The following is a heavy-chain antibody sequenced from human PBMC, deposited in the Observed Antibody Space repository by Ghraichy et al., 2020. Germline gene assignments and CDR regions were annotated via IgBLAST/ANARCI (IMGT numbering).Heavy chain of an antibody. Sequence: SVKVPCKASGGTFSNYAISWVRQAPGQGLEWMGGIIPIFGTANYGQKFQDRVTITADESTSTAYMELSSLKSEDTAMYYCARGGRGAQYYFDYWGQGTLVTVSS. CDR2: IIPIFGTA. V-gene: IGHV1-69*13. J-gene: IGHJ4*02. CDR3: ARGGRGAQYYFDY. CDR1: GGTFSNYA.